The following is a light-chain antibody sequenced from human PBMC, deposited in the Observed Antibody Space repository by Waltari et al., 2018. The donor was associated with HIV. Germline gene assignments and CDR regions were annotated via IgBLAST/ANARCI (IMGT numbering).Light chain of an antibody. V-gene: IGKV3-20*01. CDR2: GAS. CDR1: QSVSSSY. CDR3: QQYGSSPT. J-gene: IGKJ1*01. Sequence: EIVLTQSPGTLSFSPGERATLSCRASQSVSSSYLAWYQQTPGQAPRLLIYGASSRATGIPDGFSGSGSGTDFTLTISRLEPEDFAVYYCQQYGSSPTFGQGTKVEIK.